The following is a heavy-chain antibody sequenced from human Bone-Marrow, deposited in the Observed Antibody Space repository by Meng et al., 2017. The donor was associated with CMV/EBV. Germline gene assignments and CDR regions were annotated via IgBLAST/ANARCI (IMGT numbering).Heavy chain of an antibody. CDR3: ARGRRRPGAGHRDWFDP. V-gene: IGHV1-2*02. CDR1: GYTFTGYY. CDR2: INPNSGGT. J-gene: IGHJ5*02. D-gene: IGHD6-19*01. Sequence: ASVKVSCKASGYTFTGYYMHWVRQAPGQGLEWMGWINPNSGGTNYAQKFQGRVTMTRDTSISTAYMELSRRRSDDTAAYYCARGRRRPGAGHRDWFDPWGQGTLVTVSS.